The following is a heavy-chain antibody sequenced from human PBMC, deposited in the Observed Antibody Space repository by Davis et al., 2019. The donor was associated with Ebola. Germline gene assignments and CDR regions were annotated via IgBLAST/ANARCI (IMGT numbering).Heavy chain of an antibody. CDR3: TSGPTVEYGVV. D-gene: IGHD2/OR15-2a*01. CDR2: IRTKVNNYAT. V-gene: IGHV3-73*01. Sequence: GASLKISCAASGFIFSGSAIYWVRQASGKGPEWIGRIRTKVNNYATVYAASMKGRFTISSDDSKDTAYLQMSSLKTEDTAVYFCTSGPTVEYGVVWGQGTLVTVSS. J-gene: IGHJ4*02. CDR1: GFIFSGSA.